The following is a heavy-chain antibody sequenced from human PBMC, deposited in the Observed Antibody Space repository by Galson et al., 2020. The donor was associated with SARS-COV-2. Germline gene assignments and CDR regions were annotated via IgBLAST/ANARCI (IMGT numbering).Heavy chain of an antibody. D-gene: IGHD3-22*01. V-gene: IGHV5-51*01. CDR3: ARMGYYDSSGYFQGDPNWFDP. J-gene: IGHJ5*02. CDR2: IYPGDSDT. Sequence: GGSLRLSCKGSGYSFTSYWIGWVRQMPGKGLEWMGIIYPGDSDTRYSPSFQGQVTISADKSISTAYLQWSSLKASDTAMYYCARMGYYDSSGYFQGDPNWFDPWGHGTLVTVSS. CDR1: GYSFTSYW.